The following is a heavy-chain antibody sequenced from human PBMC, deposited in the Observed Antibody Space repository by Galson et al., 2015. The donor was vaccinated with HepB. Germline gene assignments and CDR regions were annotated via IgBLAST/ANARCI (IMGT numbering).Heavy chain of an antibody. J-gene: IGHJ4*02. D-gene: IGHD3-3*01. CDR1: GYTFTGYY. Sequence: SVKVSCKASGYTFTGYYMHWVRPAPGQGLEWMGWINPNSGGTNYAQKFQGRVTMTRDTSISTAYMELSRLRSDDTAVYYCARYRVWSGYSDYWGQETLVTVSS. CDR2: INPNSGGT. CDR3: ARYRVWSGYSDY. V-gene: IGHV1-2*02.